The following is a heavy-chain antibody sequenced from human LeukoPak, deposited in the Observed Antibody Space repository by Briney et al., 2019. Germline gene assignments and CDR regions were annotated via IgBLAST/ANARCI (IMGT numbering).Heavy chain of an antibody. CDR2: IKQDGSDK. D-gene: IGHD2-15*01. V-gene: IGHV3-7*01. J-gene: IGHJ6*03. Sequence: ETLSPTCTVSGYSISSGYYWGWIRQPPGKGLEWVANIKQDGSDKYYVDSVKDRFTISRDNAKNSLYLQMNSLRAEDTAVYYCARDPGYCSGGSCQYYYYYYMDVWGKGTTVTVSS. CDR3: ARDPGYCSGGSCQYYYYYYMDV. CDR1: GYSISSGYY.